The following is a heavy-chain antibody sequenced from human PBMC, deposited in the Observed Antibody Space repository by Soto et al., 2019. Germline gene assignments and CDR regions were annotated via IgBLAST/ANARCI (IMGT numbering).Heavy chain of an antibody. CDR3: ARLFRDVYNAVEY. V-gene: IGHV4-59*08. CDR2: TSNSAPT. CDR1: GDSISSSY. Sequence: SETLSLTCTVSGDSISSSYWSWIRQSPGKGLEWIGYTSNSAPTIYNPSLKSRVTISADTSKNQFSLRLSSVTAADTAVYFCARLFRDVYNAVEYWGQGALVTVSS. J-gene: IGHJ4*02. D-gene: IGHD3-3*01.